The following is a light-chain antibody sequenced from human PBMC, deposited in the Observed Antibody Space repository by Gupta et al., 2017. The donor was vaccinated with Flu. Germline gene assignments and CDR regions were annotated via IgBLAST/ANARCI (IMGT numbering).Light chain of an antibody. Sequence: VLTQSPGTLSLSPGERATLSCRASQSVSSCYLAWYQLKPGRAPRLLIHGASSRATGIPDRFSGSGSGTDFTLIISRLEPEDFAVYYCQHYGSSPETFGQGTKVEIK. CDR3: QHYGSSPET. CDR1: QSVSSCY. J-gene: IGKJ1*01. CDR2: GAS. V-gene: IGKV3-20*01.